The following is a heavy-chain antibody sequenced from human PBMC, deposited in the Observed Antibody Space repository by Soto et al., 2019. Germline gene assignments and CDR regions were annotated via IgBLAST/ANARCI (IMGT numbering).Heavy chain of an antibody. CDR1: GGSIRSYF. J-gene: IGHJ4*02. D-gene: IGHD1-1*01. V-gene: IGHV4-59*01. Sequence: SATLSLSCTVSGGSIRSYFWSWIRPPPGKGQEWIGYIYDSGSINYNPSLESRVTISVDMSKNQFSLKLSSVTSAYTAVYYCSIYYNVDWYFDCWGQRPLVTVPS. CDR3: SIYYNVDWYFDC. CDR2: IYDSGSI.